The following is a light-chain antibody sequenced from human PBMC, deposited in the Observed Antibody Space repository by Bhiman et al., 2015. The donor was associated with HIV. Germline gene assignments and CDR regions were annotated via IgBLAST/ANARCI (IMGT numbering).Light chain of an antibody. J-gene: IGLJ3*02. CDR3: SAWDDSLHAWV. CDR1: SSNIGAGYD. V-gene: IGLV1-50*01. CDR2: GNS. Sequence: QSVLTQPPSVSGAPGQRVTISCTGSSSNIGAGYDVHWYQQFPGTAPKFLIYGNSNRPSGVPDRFSGSKSGTSASLAISGLQAEDEGDYYCSAWDDSLHAWVFGGGTKLTVL.